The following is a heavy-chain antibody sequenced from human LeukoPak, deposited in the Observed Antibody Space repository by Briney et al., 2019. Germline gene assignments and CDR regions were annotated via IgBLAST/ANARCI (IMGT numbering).Heavy chain of an antibody. CDR3: ARNGHYDFWSGYYGNYYYYGMDV. V-gene: IGHV4-39*01. CDR2: IYYSGST. J-gene: IGHJ6*02. D-gene: IGHD3-3*01. Sequence: PSETLSLTCTVSGGSISSSSYYWGWLRQPPGKGLEWIGSIYYSGSTYYNPSLKSRVTISVDTSKNQFSLKLSSVTAADTAVYYCARNGHYDFWSGYYGNYYYYGMDVWGQGTTVTVSS. CDR1: GGSISSSSYY.